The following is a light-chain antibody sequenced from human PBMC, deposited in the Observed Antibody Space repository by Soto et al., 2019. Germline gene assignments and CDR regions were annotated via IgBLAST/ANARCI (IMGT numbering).Light chain of an antibody. CDR1: QSISSY. V-gene: IGKV1-39*01. CDR2: AAS. CDR3: HHCYSAPLT. Sequence: DIQMTQSPSSLSASVGDRVTITCRASQSISSYLNWYQQKPGKAPKLLIYAASSLQSGVPSRFSGSGSGTDFTLTISSLHPEEFATDYYHHCYSAPLTF. J-gene: IGKJ4*02.